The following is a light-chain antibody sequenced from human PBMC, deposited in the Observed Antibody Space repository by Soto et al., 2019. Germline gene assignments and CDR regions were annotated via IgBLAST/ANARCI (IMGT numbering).Light chain of an antibody. CDR2: SNN. CDR3: AAWDDSWKGYV. V-gene: IGLV1-44*01. Sequence: QSALTQPTSASGTPGQRVTISCSGSSSNIGSNTVNWYQQLPGTAPKLLIYSNNQRPSGVPDRFSGSKSGTSAFLAISGLQFEEGANYYCAAWDDSWKGYVFGPGPKFTVL. CDR1: SSNIGSNT. J-gene: IGLJ1*01.